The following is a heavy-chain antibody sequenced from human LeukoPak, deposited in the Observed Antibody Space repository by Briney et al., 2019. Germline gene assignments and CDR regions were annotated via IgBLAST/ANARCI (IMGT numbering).Heavy chain of an antibody. CDR3: AGHYSSSCCLDY. D-gene: IGHD6-13*01. J-gene: IGHJ4*02. Sequence: SETLSLTCTVSGGSISSYYWSWIRQPPGKGLEWIGYIYYSGSTNYNPSLESRVTISVDTSKNQSSLKLSSVTAADTAVYYCAGHYSSSCCLDYWGQGTLVTVSS. CDR1: GGSISSYY. V-gene: IGHV4-59*01. CDR2: IYYSGST.